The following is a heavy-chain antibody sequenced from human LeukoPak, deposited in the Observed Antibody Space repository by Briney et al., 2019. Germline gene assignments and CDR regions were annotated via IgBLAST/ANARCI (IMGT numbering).Heavy chain of an antibody. CDR1: GFTFWSYA. CDR2: IGSGSSDT. Sequence: PGGSLRLSCVAPGFTFWSYAMSWVPHAPGKGLECVSVIGSGSSDTHYADTVKGRFTISRDNYKTTLYLQMNSLRAEDTALYYCAKYFSTSATRNFDSWGQGILVSVSS. CDR3: AKYFSTSATRNFDS. D-gene: IGHD2-15*01. V-gene: IGHV3-23*01. J-gene: IGHJ4*02.